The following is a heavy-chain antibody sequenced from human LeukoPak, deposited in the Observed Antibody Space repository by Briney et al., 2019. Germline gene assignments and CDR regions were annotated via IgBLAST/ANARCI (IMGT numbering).Heavy chain of an antibody. D-gene: IGHD5/OR15-5a*01. CDR2: ISSNGGSI. J-gene: IGHJ6*02. CDR3: ARGVSINYYYYGMDV. CDR1: GFTFSNYA. Sequence: AGGSLRLSCVASGFTFSNYAMHWVRQAPGKGLECVSIISSNGGSIYYANSVKGRFTISRDNSKNTLYLQMGSLRAEDMAVYYCARGVSINYYYYGMDVWGQGTTVTVSS. V-gene: IGHV3-64*01.